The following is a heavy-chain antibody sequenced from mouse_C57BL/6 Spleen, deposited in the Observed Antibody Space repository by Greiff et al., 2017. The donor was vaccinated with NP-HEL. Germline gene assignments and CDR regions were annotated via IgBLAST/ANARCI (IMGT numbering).Heavy chain of an antibody. CDR3: AMSYPAWFAY. CDR1: GYTFTSYW. D-gene: IGHD1-1*01. V-gene: IGHV1-69*01. Sequence: QVQLQQPGAELVMPGASVKLSCKASGYTFTSYWMHWVQQRPGQGLEWIGEIDPSDSYTNYNQKFKGKSTLTVDKSSSTAYMQLSSLTSEDSAVYYCAMSYPAWFAYWGQGTLVTVSA. CDR2: IDPSDSYT. J-gene: IGHJ3*01.